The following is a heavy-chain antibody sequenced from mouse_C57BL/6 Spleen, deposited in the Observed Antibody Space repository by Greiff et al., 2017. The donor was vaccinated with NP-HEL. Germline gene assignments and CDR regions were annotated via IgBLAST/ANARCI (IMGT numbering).Heavy chain of an antibody. V-gene: IGHV2-3*01. D-gene: IGHD1-1*01. J-gene: IGHJ1*03. CDR2: IWGDGST. CDR3: TKMITSVEWYFDV. CDR1: GFSLTSYG. Sequence: VKLKESGPGLVAPSQSLSITCTVSGFSLTSYGVSWVRQPPGKGLEWLGVIWGDGSTNYHSALISRLSISKDNSKSQFILQLYSLQTDDTATYYCTKMITSVEWYFDVWGTGTTVTVSS.